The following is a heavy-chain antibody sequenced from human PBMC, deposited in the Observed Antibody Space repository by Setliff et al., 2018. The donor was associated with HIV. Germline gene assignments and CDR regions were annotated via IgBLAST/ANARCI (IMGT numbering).Heavy chain of an antibody. V-gene: IGHV4-4*07. D-gene: IGHD6-6*01. Sequence: SETLSLTCSVSGGSMSSHYWTWVRQPAGKGLEWIGRMYHTGMSNYNPSLKSRVTMSVSPSKNQFSLKLSSVTAADTAVYYCAGEAWTSYRSSSGYYYYYMDVWGKGTTVTVSS. J-gene: IGHJ6*03. CDR3: AGEAWTSYRSSSGYYYYYMDV. CDR2: MYHTGMS. CDR1: GGSMSSHY.